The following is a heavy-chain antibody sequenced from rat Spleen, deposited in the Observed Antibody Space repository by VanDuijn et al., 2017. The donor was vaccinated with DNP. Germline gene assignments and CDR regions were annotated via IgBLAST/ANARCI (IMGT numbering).Heavy chain of an antibody. CDR2: IRSGGIT. CDR1: GFSLTSYY. CDR3: ARDRDYGGYSERVMDA. J-gene: IGHJ4*01. V-gene: IGHV2-65*01. D-gene: IGHD1-11*01. Sequence: QVQLKETGPGLVQPTQTLSITCTVSGFSLTSYYMQWVRQTPGKGLEWMGFIRSGGITEYNSEFKSRLSISRDTSKNQVFLKLNSLKTEDTGVYYCARDRDYGGYSERVMDAWGQGASVTVSS.